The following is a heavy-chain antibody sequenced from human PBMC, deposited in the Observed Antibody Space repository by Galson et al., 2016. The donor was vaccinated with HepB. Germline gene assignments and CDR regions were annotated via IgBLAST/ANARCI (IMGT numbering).Heavy chain of an antibody. CDR2: IYYSGTT. CDR3: ARMDPALISGFDY. D-gene: IGHD2-15*01. V-gene: IGHV4-61*01. Sequence: SETLSLTCTVSGGSISSGNYYWSWVRRPPGKRLEWIGDIYYSGTTNYKPSLKSRVTISVDTSKNQFSLRLSSVTAADMAVYYCARMDPALISGFDYWGQGTLVTVSS. J-gene: IGHJ4*02. CDR1: GGSISSGNYY.